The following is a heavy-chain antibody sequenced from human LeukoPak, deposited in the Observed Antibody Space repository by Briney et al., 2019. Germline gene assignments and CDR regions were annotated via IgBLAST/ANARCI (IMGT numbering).Heavy chain of an antibody. V-gene: IGHV4-30-4*01. CDR3: ARDPYSSSWYPTTYYYYGMDV. D-gene: IGHD6-13*01. J-gene: IGHJ6*02. CDR2: IYNSGST. Sequence: PSETLSLTCTVSGGSISSGDYYWSWIRQPPGMGLEWIGYIYNSGSTYYNPSLKSRVTLSVDTSKNQFSLKLSSVTAADTAVYYCARDPYSSSWYPTTYYYYGMDVWGQGSTVTVSS. CDR1: GGSISSGDYY.